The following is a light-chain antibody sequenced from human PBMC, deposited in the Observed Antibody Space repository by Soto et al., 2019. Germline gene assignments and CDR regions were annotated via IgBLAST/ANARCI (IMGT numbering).Light chain of an antibody. CDR2: KAS. CDR3: QQYSSYTRT. Sequence: DIQMTQSPSTLSVSVRDRVTITCRASQSISSWLAWYQHKPGKAPKLLIYKASSLHSGVPSRFSGRGSGTEFTLTISSLQPDDFATYYCQQYSSYTRTFGQGTKVDIK. V-gene: IGKV1-5*03. J-gene: IGKJ1*01. CDR1: QSISSW.